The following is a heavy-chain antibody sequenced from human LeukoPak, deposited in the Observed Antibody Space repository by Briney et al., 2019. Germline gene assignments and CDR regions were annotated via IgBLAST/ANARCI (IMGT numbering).Heavy chain of an antibody. V-gene: IGHV4-39*01. Sequence: SETLSLTCTVSGGSISSSSYYWGWIRQPPGKGLEWIGSIYYSGSTYYNPSLKSRVTISVDTSKNQFSLKLSSVTAADTAVYYCARQGYYDYVWGSYRYRPSGYPLFDYWGQGTLVTVSS. CDR1: GGSISSSSYY. D-gene: IGHD3-16*02. J-gene: IGHJ4*02. CDR2: IYYSGST. CDR3: ARQGYYDYVWGSYRYRPSGYPLFDY.